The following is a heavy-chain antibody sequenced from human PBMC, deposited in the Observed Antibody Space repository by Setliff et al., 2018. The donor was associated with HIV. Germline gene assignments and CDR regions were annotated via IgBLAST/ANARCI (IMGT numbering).Heavy chain of an antibody. CDR1: GGSLSGYY. V-gene: IGHV3-11*03. D-gene: IGHD3-22*01. J-gene: IGHJ4*02. CDR2: ISTSSTYT. CDR3: ARWGFGYYSDRSDFYPLDF. Sequence: LSLTCGIYGGSLSGYYWSWIRQTPGKGLEWISYISTSSTYTTYADSVKGRFTISRDNAKNSLYLQMNSLRAEDTAVYYCARWGFGYYSDRSDFYPLDFWGQGTLVTVSS.